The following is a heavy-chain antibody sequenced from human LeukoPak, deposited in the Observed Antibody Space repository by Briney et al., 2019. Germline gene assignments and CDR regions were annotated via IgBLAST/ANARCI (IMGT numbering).Heavy chain of an antibody. CDR3: VKELYGKSFFDF. V-gene: IGHV3-30*18. CDR1: GFTFSSHG. CDR2: ISYDGSNK. J-gene: IGHJ4*02. Sequence: GGSLRLSCAASGFTFSSHGMQWVRQTPGKGLEWVAVISYDGSNKFYGESMKGRFTISRDNSKNTVHLQMNNLRPEDTAVYFCVKELYGKSFFDFWGQGALVTVSS. D-gene: IGHD3-16*02.